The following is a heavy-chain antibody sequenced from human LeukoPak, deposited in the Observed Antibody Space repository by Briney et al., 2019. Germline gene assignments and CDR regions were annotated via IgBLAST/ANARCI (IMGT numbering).Heavy chain of an antibody. J-gene: IGHJ3*02. V-gene: IGHV3-48*01. Sequence: GGSLRLSCATSGFTFNNYAMNWVRQAPGKGLEWIAFIRGRADTTYYAGSVQGRFTISRDNADDSVYLQMDSLRVEDTAVYYCARTYDYGVGPPGDAFDNWGQGTLVTVPS. D-gene: IGHD3-3*01. CDR1: GFTFNNYA. CDR3: ARTYDYGVGPPGDAFDN. CDR2: IRGRADTT.